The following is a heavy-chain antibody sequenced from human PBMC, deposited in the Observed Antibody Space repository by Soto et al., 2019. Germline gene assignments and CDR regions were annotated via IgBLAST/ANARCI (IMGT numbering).Heavy chain of an antibody. Sequence: QVQLVQSGAEVKKPGASVKVSCKASGYTFTSYDINWVRQATGQGLEWMGWMNPNSGNTGYAQKYQGRVTMTRNTSIITAYMELSSMSSEDTAVYYTAIGDPLPFDSWGQGTLVTVSS. V-gene: IGHV1-8*01. CDR3: AIGDPLPFDS. D-gene: IGHD4-17*01. CDR2: MNPNSGNT. J-gene: IGHJ4*02. CDR1: GYTFTSYD.